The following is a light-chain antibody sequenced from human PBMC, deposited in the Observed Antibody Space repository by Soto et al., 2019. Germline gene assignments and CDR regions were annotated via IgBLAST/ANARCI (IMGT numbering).Light chain of an antibody. CDR3: QTWGTGIRV. V-gene: IGLV4-69*02. Sequence: QLVLTQSPSASASLGASVKLTCTLSSGHSTYAIAWHQQQPEKGPRYLMKLNSVGSHTKGDGIPGRFSGSSSGAERYLTISSLQSEDEADYYCQTWGTGIRVFGGGTKLTVL. J-gene: IGLJ2*01. CDR1: SGHSTYA. CDR2: LNSVGSH.